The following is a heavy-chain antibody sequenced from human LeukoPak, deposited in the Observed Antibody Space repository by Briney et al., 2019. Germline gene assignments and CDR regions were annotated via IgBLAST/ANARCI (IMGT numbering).Heavy chain of an antibody. V-gene: IGHV1-18*01. Sequence: ASVKVSCKASGYTFTSYGISWVRQAPGQGLEWMGWISAYNSNTNYAQKLQGRVTMTTDTSTSTAYMELRSLRSDDTAVYYCARDLGDYDYVWGSTGHFDYWGQGTLVTVSS. J-gene: IGHJ4*02. CDR3: ARDLGDYDYVWGSTGHFDY. D-gene: IGHD3-16*01. CDR2: ISAYNSNT. CDR1: GYTFTSYG.